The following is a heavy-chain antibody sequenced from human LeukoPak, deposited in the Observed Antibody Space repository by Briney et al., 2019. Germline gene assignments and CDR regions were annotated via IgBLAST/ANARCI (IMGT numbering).Heavy chain of an antibody. CDR2: IYTSGTT. J-gene: IGHJ5*02. CDR1: GGSISGYY. Sequence: SETLSLTCTVSGGSISGYYWSWIRQPAGKGLEWIGRIYTSGTTNYNPSLKSRVTMSVDTSKNQFSLKLSSVTAADTAVYYCARDRLAVAATNWFDPWGQGTLVTVSS. V-gene: IGHV4-4*07. D-gene: IGHD6-19*01. CDR3: ARDRLAVAATNWFDP.